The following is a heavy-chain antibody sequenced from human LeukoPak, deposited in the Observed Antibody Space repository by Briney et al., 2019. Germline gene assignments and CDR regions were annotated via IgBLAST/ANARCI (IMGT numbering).Heavy chain of an antibody. CDR1: GYSFTSYW. J-gene: IGHJ3*02. Sequence: GESLKISCKASGYSFTSYWIAWVRQMPGKGLEWMGIVYPGDSDTRYSPSFQGQVTISADKSISTAYLQWSSLKASDTAMYYCARTSNCGGDCYSGAFDIWGQGTMVTVSS. CDR2: VYPGDSDT. D-gene: IGHD2-21*02. V-gene: IGHV5-51*01. CDR3: ARTSNCGGDCYSGAFDI.